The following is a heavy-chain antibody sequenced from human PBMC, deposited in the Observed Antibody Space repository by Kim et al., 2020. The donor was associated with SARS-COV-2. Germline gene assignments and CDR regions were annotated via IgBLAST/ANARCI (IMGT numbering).Heavy chain of an antibody. J-gene: IGHJ4*02. CDR3: AKVIWELIYDSSGYPSAFDY. CDR2: ISGSGGST. V-gene: IGHV3-23*01. D-gene: IGHD3-22*01. CDR1: GFTFSSYA. Sequence: GGSLRLSCAASGFTFSSYAMSWVRQAPGKGLEWVSAISGSGGSTYYADSVKGRFTISRDNSKNTLYLQMNSLRAEDTAVYYCAKVIWELIYDSSGYPSAFDYWGQGTLVTVSS.